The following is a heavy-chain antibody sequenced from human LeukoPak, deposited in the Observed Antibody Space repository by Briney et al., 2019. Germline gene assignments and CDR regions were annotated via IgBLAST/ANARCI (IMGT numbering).Heavy chain of an antibody. CDR1: GGSISSGGYS. V-gene: IGHV4-30-2*01. D-gene: IGHD2-15*01. J-gene: IGHJ6*02. CDR3: ARRKGYCSGGSCYPAKKDYYYYGMDV. Sequence: SQTLSLTCAVSGGSISSGGYSWSWIRQPPGTGLEWIGEINHSGSTNYNPSLKSRVTISVDTSKNQFSLKLSSVTAADTAVYYCARRKGYCSGGSCYPAKKDYYYYGMDVWGQGTTVTVSS. CDR2: INHSGST.